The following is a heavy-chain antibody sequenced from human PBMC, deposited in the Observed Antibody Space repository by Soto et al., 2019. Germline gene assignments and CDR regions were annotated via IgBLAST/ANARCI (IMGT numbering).Heavy chain of an antibody. Sequence: ASETPSLTCTVSGDSISSADYYWSWIRQTPGKGLEWIGHIFYSGTTYYNPSLKSRLTISVDTSKNHFSLRLTSVTAADTAVYYCARDLWVEPELYYYGMDVWGQGTTVTVSS. V-gene: IGHV4-30-4*01. D-gene: IGHD1-1*01. J-gene: IGHJ6*02. CDR2: IFYSGTT. CDR3: ARDLWVEPELYYYGMDV. CDR1: GDSISSADYY.